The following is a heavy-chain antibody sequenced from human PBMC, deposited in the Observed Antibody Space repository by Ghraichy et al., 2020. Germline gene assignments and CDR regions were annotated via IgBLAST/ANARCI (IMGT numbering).Heavy chain of an antibody. V-gene: IGHV4-39*01. J-gene: IGHJ4*02. CDR2: IYYSGST. CDR3: ARHGKGRIAVAGTPY. Sequence: SETLSLTCTVSGGSISSSSYYWGWIRQPPGKGLEWIGSIYYSGSTYYNPSLKSRVTISVDTSKNQFSLKLSSVTAADTAVYYCARHGKGRIAVAGTPYWGQGTLVTVSS. D-gene: IGHD6-19*01. CDR1: GGSISSSSYY.